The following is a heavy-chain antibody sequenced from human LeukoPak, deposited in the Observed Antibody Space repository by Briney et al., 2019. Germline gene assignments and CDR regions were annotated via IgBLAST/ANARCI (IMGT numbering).Heavy chain of an antibody. CDR3: TTRLRYFDWTIYDFDY. V-gene: IGHV3-15*01. CDR2: IKSKTDGGTT. Sequence: GGSLRLSCAASGFTFSNAWMSWVRQAPGKGLEWVGCIKSKTDGGTTDYAAPVKGRFTISRDDSKNTLYLQMNSLKTEDTAVYYCTTRLRYFDWTIYDFDYWGQGTLVTVSS. D-gene: IGHD3-9*01. J-gene: IGHJ4*02. CDR1: GFTFSNAW.